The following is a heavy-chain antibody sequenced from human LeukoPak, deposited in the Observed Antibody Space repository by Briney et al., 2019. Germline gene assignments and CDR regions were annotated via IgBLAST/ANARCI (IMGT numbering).Heavy chain of an antibody. Sequence: PSETLSLTCTVSGGSVSSGSYYWSWIRQPPGKGLEWIGYIYYSGSTNYNPSLKSRVTISVDTSKNQFSLKLSSVTAADTAVYYCARVLEYCSGGSCYAGFDHWGQGTLVTVSS. D-gene: IGHD2-15*01. CDR3: ARVLEYCSGGSCYAGFDH. V-gene: IGHV4-61*01. J-gene: IGHJ4*02. CDR1: GGSVSSGSYY. CDR2: IYYSGST.